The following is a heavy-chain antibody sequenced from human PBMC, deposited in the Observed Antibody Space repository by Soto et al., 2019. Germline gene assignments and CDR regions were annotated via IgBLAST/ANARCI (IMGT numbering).Heavy chain of an antibody. Sequence: GGSLRLSCAASGFSVTDHYMTWVRQAPGKGLEWVSVLYTGGSAYYGDSVKCRFTISRDSSTNTLYLQMNSLKVGDTAFYFCARSFNDWTTYFDYWSEGTLVTVSS. V-gene: IGHV3-53*01. CDR3: ARSFNDWTTYFDY. D-gene: IGHD3-9*01. J-gene: IGHJ4*02. CDR2: LYTGGSA. CDR1: GFSVTDHY.